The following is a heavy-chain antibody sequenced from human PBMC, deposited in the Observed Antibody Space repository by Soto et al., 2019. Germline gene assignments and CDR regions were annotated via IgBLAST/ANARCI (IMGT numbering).Heavy chain of an antibody. D-gene: IGHD3-16*01. Sequence: QVQLVQSGAEVKKPGASVKVSCKASGYTFTSYAMHWVRQAPGQRLEWMGWINAGNGNTKYSQKFEGRVTITRDTSARTAYMELSSLRSEDTAVYYCARGRRTGETYKCDYYYYYMDVWGKGTTVTVSS. J-gene: IGHJ6*03. CDR1: GYTFTSYA. CDR3: ARGRRTGETYKCDYYYYYMDV. CDR2: INAGNGNT. V-gene: IGHV1-3*01.